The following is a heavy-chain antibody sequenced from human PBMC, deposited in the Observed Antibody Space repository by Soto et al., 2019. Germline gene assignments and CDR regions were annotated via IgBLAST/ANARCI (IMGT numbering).Heavy chain of an antibody. D-gene: IGHD2-2*01. Sequence: PGGSLRLSCAASGFTFSSYAMSWVRQAPGKGLEWVSDISASGGSTYYTDSVKGRFTISRDNSKNTLYLKMNSLRAEDTAVYYCAKYERAGYCSSTSCYGFPNLWGQGTMVTVSS. J-gene: IGHJ3*01. CDR2: ISASGGST. V-gene: IGHV3-23*01. CDR3: AKYERAGYCSSTSCYGFPNL. CDR1: GFTFSSYA.